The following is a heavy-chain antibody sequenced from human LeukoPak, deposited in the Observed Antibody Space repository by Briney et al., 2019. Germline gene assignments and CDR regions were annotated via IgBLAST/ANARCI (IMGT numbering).Heavy chain of an antibody. CDR3: AKGFLQFIYYDSSGYRSDAFDI. V-gene: IGHV3-30*18. D-gene: IGHD3-22*01. CDR2: ISYDGSNK. CDR1: GFTFSSYG. Sequence: GGSLRLSCAASGFTFSSYGMHWVRQAPGKGLEWVAVISYDGSNKYYADSVKGRFTISRDNSKNTLYLQMNSLRAEDTAVYYCAKGFLQFIYYDSSGYRSDAFDIWGQGTMVTVSS. J-gene: IGHJ3*02.